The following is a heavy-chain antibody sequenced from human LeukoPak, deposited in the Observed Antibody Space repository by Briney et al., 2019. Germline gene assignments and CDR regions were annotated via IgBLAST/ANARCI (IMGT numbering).Heavy chain of an antibody. D-gene: IGHD2-15*01. J-gene: IGHJ4*02. V-gene: IGHV3-48*01. Sequence: GGSLRLSCAASRFTFSTYSINWVRQAPGKGLEWVSYISSSTSTIYYADSVKGRFTISRDNSKNTLYLQMNSLRTEDTAVYYCAKAWWNSHLGFDCWGQGTLVTVSS. CDR2: ISSSTSTI. CDR1: RFTFSTYS. CDR3: AKAWWNSHLGFDC.